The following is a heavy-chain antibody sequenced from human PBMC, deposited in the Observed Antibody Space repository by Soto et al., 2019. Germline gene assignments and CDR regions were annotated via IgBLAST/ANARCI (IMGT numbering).Heavy chain of an antibody. CDR2: TRNKANSYTT. J-gene: IGHJ5*02. CDR1: GFTFSDHH. Sequence: EVQLVESGGGLVQPGGSLRLSCAASGFTFSDHHMDWVRQAPGKGLEWVGRTRNKANSYTTEYAASVKGRFTISRDDSKNSLYLQMNSLKTEVTAVYYCSRDLGSWGQGTLVTVSS. V-gene: IGHV3-72*01. CDR3: SRDLGS.